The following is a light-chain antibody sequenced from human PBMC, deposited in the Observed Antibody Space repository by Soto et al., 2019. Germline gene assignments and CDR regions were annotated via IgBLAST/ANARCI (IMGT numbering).Light chain of an antibody. CDR2: DAS. CDR1: QSISSW. J-gene: IGKJ1*01. Sequence: DIQMTKSPSSLSASVGDRVTISSRASQSISSWLAWYQQKPGKAPKLLIYDASGLESGVPSRFSGSGSGTEFTLTISSLQPDDFATYYCQQYNSYSRTFGQGTKVDIK. V-gene: IGKV1-5*01. CDR3: QQYNSYSRT.